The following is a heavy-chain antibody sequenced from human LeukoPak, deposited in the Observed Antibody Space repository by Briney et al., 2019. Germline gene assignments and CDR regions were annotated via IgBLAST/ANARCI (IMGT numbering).Heavy chain of an antibody. V-gene: IGHV3-21*01. CDR3: ARAIEGAEYSSSSWAFDI. D-gene: IGHD6-6*01. J-gene: IGHJ3*02. CDR2: ISSSSSYI. CDR1: GFTFSSYS. Sequence: PGGSLRLSCAASGFTFSSYSMNWVRQAPGKGLEWVSSISSSSSYIYYADSVKGRFTISRDNAKNSLYLQMNSLRAEDTAVYYCARAIEGAEYSSSSWAFDIWGQGTMVTVSS.